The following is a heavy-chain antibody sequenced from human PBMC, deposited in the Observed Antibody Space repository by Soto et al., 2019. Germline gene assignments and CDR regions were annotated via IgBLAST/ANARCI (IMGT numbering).Heavy chain of an antibody. CDR1: GFTFSSYV. J-gene: IGHJ4*02. CDR2: ISRDGSNE. D-gene: IGHD3-10*01. V-gene: IGHV3-30-3*01. CDR3: ARDDEGGSDCDLGY. Sequence: QVQLVESGGGVVQPGRSLRLSCAASGFTFSSYVIHWVRQTPDKGLEWVAFISRDGSNEYYADSVKGRFTISRDNSKNTLYLEMNSLRTEDTGVYYCARDDEGGSDCDLGYWGQGTLVTVSS.